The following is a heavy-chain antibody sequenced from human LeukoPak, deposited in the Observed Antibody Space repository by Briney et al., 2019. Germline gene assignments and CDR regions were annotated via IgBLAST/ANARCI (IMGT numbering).Heavy chain of an antibody. CDR3: ARGGVAVAVDY. J-gene: IGHJ4*02. D-gene: IGHD6-19*01. V-gene: IGHV4-34*01. CDR1: GGSFSGYY. Sequence: SETLSLTCAVCGGSFSGYYWSWIRQPPGKGLEWIGEINHSGSTNYNPSLKSRVTISVDTSKNQFSLKLSSVTAADTAVYYCARGGVAVAVDYWGQGTLVTVSS. CDR2: INHSGST.